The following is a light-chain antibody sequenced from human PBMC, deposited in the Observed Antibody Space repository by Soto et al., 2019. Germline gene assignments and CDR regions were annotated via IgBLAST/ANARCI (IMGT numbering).Light chain of an antibody. CDR3: NSYTTNNLLV. CDR1: SSDVGAYNY. Sequence: QSALTQPASVSGSPGQSITISCTGTSSDVGAYNYVSWYQQHPGTAPKLIIYEVSNRPSGVSDRFSGSKSGNTASLTISGLQAEDEADYYCNSYTTNNLLVFGGGTKVTVL. CDR2: EVS. J-gene: IGLJ3*02. V-gene: IGLV2-14*01.